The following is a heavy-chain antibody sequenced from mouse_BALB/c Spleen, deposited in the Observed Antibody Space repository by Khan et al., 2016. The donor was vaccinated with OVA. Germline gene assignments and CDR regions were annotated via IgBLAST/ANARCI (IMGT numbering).Heavy chain of an antibody. CDR3: AREDYGHWYFDV. J-gene: IGHJ1*01. CDR1: GFTFSSFG. CDR2: ISSGSSTI. V-gene: IGHV5-17*02. Sequence: EVELVESGGGLVQPGGSRKISCAASGFTFSSFGMHWVRQAPEKGLEWVAYISSGSSTIYYADTVKGRFTISRDNPKNTLFLQMTSLRSEDTAMYYCAREDYGHWYFDVWGAGTTVTVSS. D-gene: IGHD1-1*02.